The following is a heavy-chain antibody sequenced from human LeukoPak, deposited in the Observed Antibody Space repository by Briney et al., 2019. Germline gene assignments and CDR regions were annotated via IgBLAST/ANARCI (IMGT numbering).Heavy chain of an antibody. D-gene: IGHD2-2*01. CDR1: GGSISPYY. CDR2: ISYSGST. J-gene: IGHJ2*01. Sequence: PSETLSLTCTVSGGSISPYYWSWIRQPPGKGLEWLGYISYSGSTKFNPSLKSRVPLFLKTSKKQSSLKLSSATAADTAVCYCARGLGGSNPWYFDLWGRGTLVTVSS. CDR3: ARGLGGSNPWYFDL. V-gene: IGHV4-59*01.